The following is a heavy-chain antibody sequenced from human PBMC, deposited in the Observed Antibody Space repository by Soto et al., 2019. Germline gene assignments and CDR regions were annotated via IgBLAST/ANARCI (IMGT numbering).Heavy chain of an antibody. CDR2: INHSGST. CDR1: GGSFSGYY. J-gene: IGHJ4*02. D-gene: IGHD6-13*01. CDR3: ATHPRIAAAGGFFNY. Sequence: QVQLQQWGAGLLKPSETLSLTCAVYGGSFSGYYWSWIRQPPGKGLEWIGEINHSGSTNYNTSLKSRVTISVDTSKNQFSLKLSSVTAADTAVYYCATHPRIAAAGGFFNYWGQGTLVTVSS. V-gene: IGHV4-34*01.